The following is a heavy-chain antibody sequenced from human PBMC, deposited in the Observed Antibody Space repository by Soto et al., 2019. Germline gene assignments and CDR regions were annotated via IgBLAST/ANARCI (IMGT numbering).Heavy chain of an antibody. CDR3: ARHGFGPLHGLVDV. CDR2: IQYNGYS. CDR1: GGSITNYY. Sequence: QVQLQESGPGLVKPSETLSLTCTVSGGSITNYYCSWFRQPPGKGLEWIGYIQYNGYSAYNLSLKRRVTMSMDTSKTQSSLMVESVPATDTAVYYCARHGFGPLHGLVDVWGQGTTVIVSS. J-gene: IGHJ6*02. D-gene: IGHD3-10*01. V-gene: IGHV4-59*08.